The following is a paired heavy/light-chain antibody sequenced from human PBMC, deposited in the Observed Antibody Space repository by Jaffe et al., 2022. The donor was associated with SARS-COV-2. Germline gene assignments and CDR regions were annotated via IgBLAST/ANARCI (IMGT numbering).Heavy chain of an antibody. D-gene: IGHD1-26*01. J-gene: IGHJ4*02. CDR2: IREDGSEK. V-gene: IGHV3-7*01. Sequence: EVLLVESGGGLVQPGGSLRLSCVASGFTFNNYCMTWVRQAPGKGLEWVANIREDGSEKFYLDSVKGRFTISRDSAENSVFLQMNSLRAEDTAVYFCARVGGFKSNYRHVDYWGQGTLVTVSS. CDR1: GFTFNNYC. CDR3: ARVGGFKSNYRHVDY.
Light chain of an antibody. CDR2: WAS. CDR1: QSVLYRSNNNNY. V-gene: IGKV4-1*01. CDR3: QQYYGNPLT. Sequence: DIVMTQSPDSLAVSLGERATINCKSSQSVLYRSNNNNYLAWYQQKPGQPPKLLIYWASTRESGVPDRFSGSGSGTDFTLTISSLQAEDVAVYYCQQYYGNPLTFGGGTKVEIK. J-gene: IGKJ4*01.